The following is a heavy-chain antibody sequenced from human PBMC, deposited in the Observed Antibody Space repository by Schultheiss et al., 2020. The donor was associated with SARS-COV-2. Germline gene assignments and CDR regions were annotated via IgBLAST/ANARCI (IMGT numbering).Heavy chain of an antibody. CDR2: ISFDGSNR. Sequence: GGSLRLSCAASGFSLSNYGMHWVRQAPGKGLEWVAVISFDGSNRFYADSVKGRFTISRDNSKNTLYLQMNSLRAEDTAVYYCARDSPGPYSYPRIAPYYYYYGMDVWGQGTTVTVSS. CDR1: GFSLSNYG. D-gene: IGHD5-18*01. CDR3: ARDSPGPYSYPRIAPYYYYYGMDV. V-gene: IGHV3-30*03. J-gene: IGHJ6*02.